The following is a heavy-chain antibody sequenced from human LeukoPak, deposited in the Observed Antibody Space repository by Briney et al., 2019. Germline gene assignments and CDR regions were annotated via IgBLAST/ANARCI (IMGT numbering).Heavy chain of an antibody. V-gene: IGHV4-34*01. CDR2: INHSGST. CDR1: GGSFSGYY. J-gene: IGHJ6*03. D-gene: IGHD3-22*01. Sequence: PSETLSLTCAVYGGSFSGYYWSWIRQPPGKGLEWIGEINHSGSTNYNPSLKSRVTISVDTSKNQFSLKLSSVTAADTAVYYCARALSRGYSSGYYPWDYYYYMDVWGKGTTVTVSS. CDR3: ARALSRGYSSGYYPWDYYYYMDV.